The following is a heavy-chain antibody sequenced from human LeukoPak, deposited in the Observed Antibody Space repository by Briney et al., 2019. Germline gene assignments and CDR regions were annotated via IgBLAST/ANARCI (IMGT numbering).Heavy chain of an antibody. V-gene: IGHV1-18*01. CDR1: GFTFTTYA. Sequence: GASVKVPCKASGFTFTTYAFSWVRQAPGQGLEWMGWISAHNGNTNYAQKLQGRVTMTTDTSTNTAYMELRSLRFDDTAVYYCARHFSSGWPLEALDVWGQGTLVTVSS. D-gene: IGHD6-19*01. J-gene: IGHJ3*01. CDR3: ARHFSSGWPLEALDV. CDR2: ISAHNGNT.